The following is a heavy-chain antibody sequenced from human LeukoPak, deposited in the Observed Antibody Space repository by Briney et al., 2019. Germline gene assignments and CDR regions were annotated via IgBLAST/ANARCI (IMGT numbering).Heavy chain of an antibody. CDR3: AGGRYSSWFDY. D-gene: IGHD6-13*01. CDR1: GGSISSYY. J-gene: IGHJ4*02. CDR2: IYYSGST. Sequence: SETLSLTCTVSGGSISSYYWSWIRQPPGKGLKWIGYIYYSGSTNYNPSLKSRVTISVDTSKNQFSLKLSSVTAADTAVYYCAGGRYSSWFDYWGQGTLVTVSS. V-gene: IGHV4-59*01.